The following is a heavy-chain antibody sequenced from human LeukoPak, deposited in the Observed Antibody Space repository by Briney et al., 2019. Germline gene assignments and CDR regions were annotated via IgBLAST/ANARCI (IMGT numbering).Heavy chain of an antibody. CDR3: ARENYDILTGCSSYYMDV. CDR2: IYTSGST. Sequence: SETLSLTCTVSGGSVSSYYWSWIRQPAGKGLEWIGRIYTSGSTNYNPSLKSRVTMSVDTSKNQFSLKLSSVTAADTAVYYCARENYDILTGCSSYYMDVWGKGTTVTVSS. J-gene: IGHJ6*03. CDR1: GGSVSSYY. V-gene: IGHV4-4*07. D-gene: IGHD3-9*01.